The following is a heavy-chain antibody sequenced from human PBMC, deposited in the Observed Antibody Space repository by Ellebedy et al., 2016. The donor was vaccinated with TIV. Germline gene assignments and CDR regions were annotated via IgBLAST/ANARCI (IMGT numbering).Heavy chain of an antibody. CDR2: IWYDGSNK. CDR3: ARGGSYRGMDG. CDR1: GFTFSSYG. V-gene: IGHV3-33*01. D-gene: IGHD1-26*01. Sequence: PGGSLRLSCAASGFTFSSYGMHWVRQAPGKGLEWVAVIWYDGSNKYYADSVKGRFTISRDNSKNTLYLQMNSLRAEDTAVYYCARGGSYRGMDGWGQGTTVTVSS. J-gene: IGHJ6*02.